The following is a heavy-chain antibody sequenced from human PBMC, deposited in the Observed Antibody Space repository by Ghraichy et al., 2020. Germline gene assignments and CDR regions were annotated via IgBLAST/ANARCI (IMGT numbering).Heavy chain of an antibody. J-gene: IGHJ2*01. CDR3: ARDRETYVVGIENWYFDL. Sequence: GGSLRLSCAASGFTFSSYSMNWVRQAPGKGLEWVSSISSSSSYIYYADSVKGRFTISRDNAKNSLYLQMNSLRAEDTAVYYCARDRETYVVGIENWYFDLWGRGTLVTVSS. CDR2: ISSSSSYI. V-gene: IGHV3-21*01. CDR1: GFTFSSYS. D-gene: IGHD3-22*01.